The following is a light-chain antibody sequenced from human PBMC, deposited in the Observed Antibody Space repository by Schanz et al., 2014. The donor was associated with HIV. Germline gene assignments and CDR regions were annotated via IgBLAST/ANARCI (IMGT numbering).Light chain of an antibody. J-gene: IGLJ1*01. CDR2: DVS. V-gene: IGLV2-14*03. CDR3: AAWDDSLNGPV. CDR1: SGDVGSYNY. Sequence: QSALTQPASVSGSPGQSISISCTGTSGDVGSYNYVSWYQQHPGKAPKLMIYDVSNRPSGVSSRFSGSKSGNTASLTISGLQAEDEADYYCAAWDDSLNGPVFGTGTKLTVL.